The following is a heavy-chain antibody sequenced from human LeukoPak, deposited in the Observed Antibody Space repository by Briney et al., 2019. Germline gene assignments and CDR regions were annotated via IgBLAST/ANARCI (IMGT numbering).Heavy chain of an antibody. CDR1: GFTFSSYA. CDR3: ARYHLGSYFRDPFDH. CDR2: ITYGSDTI. V-gene: IGHV3-48*04. Sequence: TGGSLRLSCAASGFTFSSYAMRWLRQAPGKGLEWVAYITYGSDTIFYADSVKGRFTVSRDNAKNSLYLQMDSLRAEDTAVYYCARYHLGSYFRDPFDHWGQGTLVTVSS. D-gene: IGHD3-10*01. J-gene: IGHJ4*02.